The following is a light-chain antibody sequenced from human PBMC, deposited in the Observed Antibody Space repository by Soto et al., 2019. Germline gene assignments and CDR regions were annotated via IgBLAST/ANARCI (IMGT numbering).Light chain of an antibody. CDR1: QDIRNE. J-gene: IGKJ1*01. V-gene: IGKV1-6*01. CDR3: LQDHSYPRT. CDR2: ATS. Sequence: AIQMTQSPPSLSASVGDRVILTCRASQDIRNELGWYQQKPGKAPKLLIHATSNLQGGVSLRFSGSGSGTDFTLTISSLQPEDFATYYCLQDHSYPRTFGQGTKVDIK.